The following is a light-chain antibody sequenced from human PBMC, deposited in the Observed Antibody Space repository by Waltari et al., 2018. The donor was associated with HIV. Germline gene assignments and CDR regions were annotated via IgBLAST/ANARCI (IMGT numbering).Light chain of an antibody. V-gene: IGKV1-NL1*01. CDR1: QGISNS. CDR3: QQYYGIPLT. J-gene: IGKJ4*01. CDR2: AAS. Sequence: DIQMTQSPSSLSASVGDRVTISCRASQGISNSLAWYQRKPGVAPKLLIYAASKLEDGVTSRFSGSGSGADYTLTVSSLQPEDFATYYCQQYYGIPLTFGGGTKVEIK.